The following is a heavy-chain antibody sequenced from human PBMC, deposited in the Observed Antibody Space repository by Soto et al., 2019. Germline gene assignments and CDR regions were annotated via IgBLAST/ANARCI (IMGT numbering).Heavy chain of an antibody. CDR1: GFTFSSYA. V-gene: IGHV3-23*01. Sequence: GGSLRLSCAASGFTFSSYAMSWVRQAPGKGLEWVSAISGSGGSTYYADSVKGRFTISRDNSKNTLYLQMNSLRAEDTAVYYCAKGSHSSGWYSHRPNWFDPWGQGTLVTVSS. J-gene: IGHJ5*02. CDR3: AKGSHSSGWYSHRPNWFDP. CDR2: ISGSGGST. D-gene: IGHD6-19*01.